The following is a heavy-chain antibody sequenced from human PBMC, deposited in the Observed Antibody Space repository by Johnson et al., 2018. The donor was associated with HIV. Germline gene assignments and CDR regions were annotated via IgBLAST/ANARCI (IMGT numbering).Heavy chain of an antibody. CDR2: IYSGGST. D-gene: IGHD6-19*01. V-gene: IGHV3-23*03. J-gene: IGHJ3*02. CDR1: GFTFSSYA. CDR3: ASGIAVAGTLLDAFDI. Sequence: VQLVESGGGLVQPGGSLRLSCAASGFTFSSYAMSWVRQAPGKGLEWVSVIYSGGSTYYADSVKGRFTISRDSSKNTLYLQMNSLRAEDTAVYYCASGIAVAGTLLDAFDIWGQGTMVTVSS.